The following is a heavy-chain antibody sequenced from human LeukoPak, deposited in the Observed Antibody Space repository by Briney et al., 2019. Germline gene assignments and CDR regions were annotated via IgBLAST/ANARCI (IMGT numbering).Heavy chain of an antibody. CDR2: INDSGTI. CDR1: GGSFSHYY. Sequence: PSETLSLTCAVYGGSFSHYYGSWIRQSPRLGLEWIAEINDSGTINYNPSLMSRVTISLDKSKNQFSLKLSSATAADTAVYYCARRWNYGRNYYIDVWGKGATVSVSS. J-gene: IGHJ6*03. V-gene: IGHV4-34*01. CDR3: ARRWNYGRNYYIDV. D-gene: IGHD1-7*01.